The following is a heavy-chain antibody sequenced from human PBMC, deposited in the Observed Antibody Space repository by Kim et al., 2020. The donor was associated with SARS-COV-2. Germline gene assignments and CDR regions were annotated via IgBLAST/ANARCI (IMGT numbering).Heavy chain of an antibody. J-gene: IGHJ6*02. D-gene: IGHD6-25*01. CDR2: IDTSSSSV. CDR1: GFTFSYYS. CDR3: ARGGGAAGGSDYYAMDI. Sequence: GGSLRLSCAASGFTFSYYSMNWVRQAPGKGLEWVSSIDTSSSSVFYSESVKGRFTISRDDAKNSLFLQMSSLRGEDTAVYYCARGGGAAGGSDYYAMDIWGRGTTVTVPS. V-gene: IGHV3-21*01.